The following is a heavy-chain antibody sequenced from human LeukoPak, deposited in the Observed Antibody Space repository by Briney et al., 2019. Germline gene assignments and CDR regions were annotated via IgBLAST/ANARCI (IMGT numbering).Heavy chain of an antibody. CDR2: IIPIFGTA. Sequence: ASVKVSCKASGGTFSSYAISWVRQAPGQGLEWMGGIIPIFGTANYAQKFQGRVTMTRDMSTTTVYMHLSSLRPEDTAVYYCAREAVTIFGLVRTQTPKGPHRFDPWGQGTLVTVSS. D-gene: IGHD3-3*01. J-gene: IGHJ5*02. V-gene: IGHV1-69*05. CDR1: GGTFSSYA. CDR3: AREAVTIFGLVRTQTPKGPHRFDP.